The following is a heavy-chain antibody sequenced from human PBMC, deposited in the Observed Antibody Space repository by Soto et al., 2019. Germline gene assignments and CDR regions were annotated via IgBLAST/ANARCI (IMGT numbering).Heavy chain of an antibody. J-gene: IGHJ4*02. V-gene: IGHV3-15*01. CDR1: GFTFSNAW. CDR3: TTDWDFGVVIPFDY. CDR2: IKSKTDGGTT. Sequence: EVQLVESGGGLVKPGGSLRLSCAASGFTFSNAWMSWVRQAPGKGLEWVGRIKSKTDGGTTDYAAPVKGRFTISRDDSKNTLYLQMNSLKTEDTAVYYCTTDWDFGVVIPFDYWGQGTLVTVSS. D-gene: IGHD3-3*01.